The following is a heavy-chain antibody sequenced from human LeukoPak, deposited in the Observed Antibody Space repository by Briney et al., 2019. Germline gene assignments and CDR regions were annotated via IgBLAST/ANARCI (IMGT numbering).Heavy chain of an antibody. Sequence: GGSLRLSCAASGFTFSSYWKHWVRQAPGKGLVWVSRINSDGSSTSYADSVKGRFTISRDNAKNTLYLQMNSLRAEDTAVYYCAKGTKRWLQPTPLRWGQGTLVTVSS. D-gene: IGHD5-24*01. CDR3: AKGTKRWLQPTPLR. CDR1: GFTFSSYW. CDR2: INSDGSST. J-gene: IGHJ4*02. V-gene: IGHV3-74*01.